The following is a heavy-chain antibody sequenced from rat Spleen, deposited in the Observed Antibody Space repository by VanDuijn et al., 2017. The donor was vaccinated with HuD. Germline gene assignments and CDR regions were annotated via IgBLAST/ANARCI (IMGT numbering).Heavy chain of an antibody. J-gene: IGHJ2*01. CDR2: ISYDGSST. CDR3: TTDRNSGYLFDY. D-gene: IGHD4-3*01. V-gene: IGHV5-20*01. Sequence: EVQLVESGGDLVQPGRSLKLSCAASGFTFSDYDMAWVRQAPTKGLEWVASISYDGSSTYYRDSVKGRFTISRDNAKSTLYLQMDSLRSEDTATYCTTDRNSGYLFDYWGQGVMVTVSS. CDR1: GFTFSDYD.